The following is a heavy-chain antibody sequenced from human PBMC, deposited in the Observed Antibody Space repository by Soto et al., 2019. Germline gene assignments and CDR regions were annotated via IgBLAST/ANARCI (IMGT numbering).Heavy chain of an antibody. CDR2: IYYLGTT. CDR1: GGSFTNHF. Sequence: QVQLQESGPGLVKPSEILSLTCTVSGGSFTNHFCSWIRQPPGKGLEWIGYIYYLGTTNYSPSLKRRVTISVDTSKNQCSLGLTSVTAADTAIYYCARHERDYGLDYWGRGTLVAVSS. D-gene: IGHD4-17*01. V-gene: IGHV4-59*08. J-gene: IGHJ4*02. CDR3: ARHERDYGLDY.